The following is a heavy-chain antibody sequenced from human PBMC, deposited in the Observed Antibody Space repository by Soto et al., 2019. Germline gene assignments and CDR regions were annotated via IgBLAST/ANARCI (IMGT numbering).Heavy chain of an antibody. V-gene: IGHV1-2*04. Sequence: RASVKVSCKASGYTFTGYYMHWVRQAPGQGLEWMGWINPNSGGTNYAQKFQGWVTMTRDTSISTAYMELSRLRSDDTAVYYCARSPDSSSPDSYYYYYYGMDVWGQGTTVTVS. CDR1: GYTFTGYY. D-gene: IGHD6-6*01. J-gene: IGHJ6*02. CDR2: INPNSGGT. CDR3: ARSPDSSSPDSYYYYYYGMDV.